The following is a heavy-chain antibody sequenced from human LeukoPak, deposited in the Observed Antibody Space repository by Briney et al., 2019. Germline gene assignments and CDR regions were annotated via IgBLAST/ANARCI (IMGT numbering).Heavy chain of an antibody. CDR2: IYYSGST. CDR3: ARSQARAPRFDY. J-gene: IGHJ4*02. Sequence: SETLSLTCTVSGGSISSSSYYWGWIRQPPGKGLEWIGSIYYSGSTYYNPSLKSRVTISVDTSKNQFSLKLSSVTAADTAVYYCARSQARAPRFDYWGQGTLVTVSS. V-gene: IGHV4-39*01. CDR1: GGSISSSSYY.